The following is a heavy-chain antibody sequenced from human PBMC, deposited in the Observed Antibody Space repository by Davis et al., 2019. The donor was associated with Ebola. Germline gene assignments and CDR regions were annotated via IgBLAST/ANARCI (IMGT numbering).Heavy chain of an antibody. CDR1: GFIFSDYE. D-gene: IGHD5-12*01. V-gene: IGHV3-48*03. Sequence: PGGSLRLSCEASGFIFSDYEMNWVRRTPGKGLEWVAFVGNSVDEIHYAASVKGRFTASRDNARHSLFLQMNDLKIEDTGFYYCVPGTWIRGQGMRVTVSS. J-gene: IGHJ4*02. CDR2: VGNSVDEI. CDR3: VPGTWI.